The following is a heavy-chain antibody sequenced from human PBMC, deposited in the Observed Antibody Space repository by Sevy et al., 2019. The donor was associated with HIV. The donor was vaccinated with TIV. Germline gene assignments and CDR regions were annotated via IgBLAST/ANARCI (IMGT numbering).Heavy chain of an antibody. D-gene: IGHD5-12*01. V-gene: IGHV3-30*04. CDR3: ARDLNSGYANYYYGMDV. CDR2: ISYDGSNK. J-gene: IGHJ6*02. Sequence: GESLKISCAASGFTFINHAMHWVRQAPGKGLEWVTVISYDGSNKYYADSVKGRFTISRDTSKGTVYLQLDSLRAEDTAVYYCARDLNSGYANYYYGMDVWGQGTTVTVSS. CDR1: GFTFINHA.